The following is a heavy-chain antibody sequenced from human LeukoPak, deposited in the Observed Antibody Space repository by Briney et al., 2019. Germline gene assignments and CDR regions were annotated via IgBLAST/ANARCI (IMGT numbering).Heavy chain of an antibody. Sequence: GGSLRLSCAASGFTFSNAWMSWVRQAPGKGLEWVGRIKSKTDGGTTDYAAPVKGRFTISRDDSKNTLYLQMNSLKTEDTAVYYCTTLDHGWELPAWDYWGQGTLVTVSS. V-gene: IGHV3-15*01. CDR3: TTLDHGWELPAWDY. CDR2: IKSKTDGGTT. D-gene: IGHD1-26*01. CDR1: GFTFSNAW. J-gene: IGHJ4*02.